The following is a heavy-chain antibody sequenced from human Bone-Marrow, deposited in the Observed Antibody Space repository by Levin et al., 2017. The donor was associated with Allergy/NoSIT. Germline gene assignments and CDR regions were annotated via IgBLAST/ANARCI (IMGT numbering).Heavy chain of an antibody. Sequence: GESLKISCKASGYTFTSYGISWVRQAPGQGLEWMGWISAYNGNTNYAQKLQGRVTMTTDTSTSTAYMELRSLRSDDTAVYYCAREGNFPRLVDYWGQGTLVTVSS. D-gene: IGHD4-23*01. CDR3: AREGNFPRLVDY. CDR1: GYTFTSYG. V-gene: IGHV1-18*01. J-gene: IGHJ4*02. CDR2: ISAYNGNT.